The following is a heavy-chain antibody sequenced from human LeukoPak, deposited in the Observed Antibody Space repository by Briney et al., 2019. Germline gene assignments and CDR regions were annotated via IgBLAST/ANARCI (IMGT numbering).Heavy chain of an antibody. J-gene: IGHJ4*02. CDR2: ISYDGSNK. Sequence: GGSVSLSCAASGFTFSIYAMHWVRQAPGRGLEWVVVISYDGSNKYYADSVEGRFTISRDNTNNAMYLQMNSLKAEDTAVYYCARDRIDGRLGFFDYWGQGTLVTVSS. V-gene: IGHV3-30*01. CDR3: ARDRIDGRLGFFDY. CDR1: GFTFSIYA. D-gene: IGHD1-26*01.